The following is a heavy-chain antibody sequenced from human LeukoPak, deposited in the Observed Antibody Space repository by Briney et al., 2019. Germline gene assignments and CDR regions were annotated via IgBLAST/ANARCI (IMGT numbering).Heavy chain of an antibody. CDR1: GLTFSIFG. CDR2: IGGSGDKT. Sequence: GGSLRLSCAVSGLTFSIFGMSWVRQSPGKGLEWVSTIGGSGDKTFYADSVKGRFTISRDNSKNMVHLQMNSLTGEDTALYYCVRRGDASSGWGDHDFWGQGALVTVSS. V-gene: IGHV3-23*01. D-gene: IGHD6-19*01. CDR3: VRRGDASSGWGDHDF. J-gene: IGHJ4*02.